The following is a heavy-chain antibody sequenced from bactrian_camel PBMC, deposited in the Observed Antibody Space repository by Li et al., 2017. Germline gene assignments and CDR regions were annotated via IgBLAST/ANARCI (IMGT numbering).Heavy chain of an antibody. V-gene: IGHV3S10*01. Sequence: VQLVESGGGAVQAGDSLKLSCTVSGFTFDRFDMAWFRQAPGDECELLSIIHMDGSTWYAASVKGRFTISRDYANEKVYLQMNSLKPDDTATYYCAPTSCNALMRGAPFTLLHDNPWGPGTQVTVS. D-gene: IGHD1*01. CDR3: APTSCNALMRGAPFTLLHDNP. J-gene: IGHJ6*01. CDR1: GFTFDRFD. CDR2: IHMDGST.